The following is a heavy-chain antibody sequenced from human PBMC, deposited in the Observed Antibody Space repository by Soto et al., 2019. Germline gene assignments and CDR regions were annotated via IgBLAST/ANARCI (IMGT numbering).Heavy chain of an antibody. CDR3: ARTTAGSEYFQH. Sequence: SETLSLTCAVSGYSISSGYYWGWIRQPPGKGLEWIGSIYHSGSTYYNPSLKSRVTISVDTSKNQFSLKLSSVTAADTAVYYCARTTAGSEYFQHWGQGTLVTVS. D-gene: IGHD4-17*01. CDR1: GYSISSGYY. CDR2: IYHSGST. V-gene: IGHV4-38-2*01. J-gene: IGHJ1*01.